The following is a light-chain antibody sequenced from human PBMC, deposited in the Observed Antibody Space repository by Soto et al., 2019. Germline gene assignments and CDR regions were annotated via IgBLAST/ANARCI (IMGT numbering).Light chain of an antibody. J-gene: IGLJ3*02. CDR3: QSYDSSLSGVL. CDR2: DNT. V-gene: IGLV1-40*01. Sequence: QSVLTQPPSVSGAPGQRVTISCTGSSSNIGAGYHVHWYQQFPGTAPKLLIYDNTNRPSGVPDRFSGSKSGTSASLAITGLHAGDEADYYCQSYDSSLSGVLFGGGTKLTVL. CDR1: SSNIGAGYH.